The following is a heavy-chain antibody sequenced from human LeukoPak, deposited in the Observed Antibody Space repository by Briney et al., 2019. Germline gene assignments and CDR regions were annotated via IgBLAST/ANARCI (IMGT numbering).Heavy chain of an antibody. CDR3: ARGRGYYYYYMDV. CDR2: INHSGSN. J-gene: IGHJ6*03. Sequence: SETLSLTCAVYGGSFSGYYWNWIRQPPGKGLEWIGEINHSGSNNYNPSLKSRVTISVDTSKNHFSLKLSSVTAADTAVYYCARGRGYYYYYMDVWGKGTTVTVSS. V-gene: IGHV4-34*01. CDR1: GGSFSGYY.